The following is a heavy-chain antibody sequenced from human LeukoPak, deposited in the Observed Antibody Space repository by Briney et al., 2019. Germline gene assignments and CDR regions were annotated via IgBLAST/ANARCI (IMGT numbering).Heavy chain of an antibody. J-gene: IGHJ4*02. CDR1: GGSFSGYY. Sequence: SETLSLTCAVYGGSFSGYYWSWIRQPPGKGLEWIGEINHSGSTNYNPSLKSRVTISVDTSKNQFSLKLSSVTAADTAVYYCARGLGVAARRLFDYWGQGTLVTVSS. V-gene: IGHV4-34*01. CDR2: INHSGST. D-gene: IGHD6-6*01. CDR3: ARGLGVAARRLFDY.